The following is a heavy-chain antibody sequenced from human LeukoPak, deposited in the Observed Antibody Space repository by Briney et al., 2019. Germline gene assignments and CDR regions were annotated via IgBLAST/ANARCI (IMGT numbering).Heavy chain of an antibody. J-gene: IGHJ4*02. CDR2: INWNSGSM. CDR1: GFTFSSYE. Sequence: PGGSLRLSCAASGFTFSSYEMNWVRQAPGKGLEWVSGINWNSGSMGYADSVKGRFTISRDNAKNSLYLQMNSLRPEDTALYYCAKGGNELPGPLIVYFDYWGQGTLVTVSS. D-gene: IGHD1-1*01. V-gene: IGHV3-9*01. CDR3: AKGGNELPGPLIVYFDY.